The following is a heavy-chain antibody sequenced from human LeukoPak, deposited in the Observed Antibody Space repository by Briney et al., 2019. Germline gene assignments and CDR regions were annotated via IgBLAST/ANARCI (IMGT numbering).Heavy chain of an antibody. D-gene: IGHD4-17*01. V-gene: IGHV3-66*01. J-gene: IGHJ3*02. Sequence: PGRSLRLSCAASGFTVSSNYMSWVRKAPGKGLEWVSVIYSGGSTYYADSVKGRFTISRDNSKNTLYLQMNSLRAEDTAVYYCAREAPTDYGDYRRNAFDIWGQGTMVTVSS. CDR3: AREAPTDYGDYRRNAFDI. CDR1: GFTVSSNY. CDR2: IYSGGST.